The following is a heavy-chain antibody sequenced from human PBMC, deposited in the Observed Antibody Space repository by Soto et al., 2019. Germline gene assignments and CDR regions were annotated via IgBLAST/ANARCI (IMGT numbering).Heavy chain of an antibody. CDR2: IIPALGTA. CDR3: ARPDFGDYWYFDL. D-gene: IGHD4-17*01. Sequence: QDQLVQSGAEVKKPGSSVKVSYKASGGTFSSHTFSWVRQAPGQGLEWMGRIIPALGTATYAQKFQGRVTITADESATTVYMALNSLRSEDTAVYYCARPDFGDYWYFDLWGRGTLVTVSS. J-gene: IGHJ2*01. CDR1: GGTFSSHT. V-gene: IGHV1-69*08.